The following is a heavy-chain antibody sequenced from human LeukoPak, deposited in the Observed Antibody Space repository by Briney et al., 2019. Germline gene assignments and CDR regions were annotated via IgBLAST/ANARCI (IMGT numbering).Heavy chain of an antibody. J-gene: IGHJ6*02. CDR1: GGSFSGYY. CDR2: INHSGST. Sequence: SETLSLTCAVYGGSFSGYYWSWIRQPPWKGLEWIGEINHSGSTNYNTSLKRRVTISEDTSKNQFSLKLSSVTAADTAVYYCARGNVDYYNYYGMDVWGQGTTVTVSS. V-gene: IGHV4-34*01. CDR3: ARGNVDYYNYYGMDV.